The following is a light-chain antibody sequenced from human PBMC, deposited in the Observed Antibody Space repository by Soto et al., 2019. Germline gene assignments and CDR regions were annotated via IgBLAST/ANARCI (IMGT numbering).Light chain of an antibody. CDR1: QTISGW. V-gene: IGKV1-5*01. CDR2: DAS. CDR3: QQAFSFPYT. Sequence: DIQMTQSPSTLSASVGDTVTITCRASQTISGWLAWYQQRPGKAPNLLIFDASTLESGVPSRFSGSGSGTDFSLTITSLQAEDFATYFCQQAFSFPYTFGQGTKVDIK. J-gene: IGKJ2*01.